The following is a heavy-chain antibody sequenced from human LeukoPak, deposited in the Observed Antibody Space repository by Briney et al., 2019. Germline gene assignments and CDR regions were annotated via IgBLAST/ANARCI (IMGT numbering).Heavy chain of an antibody. V-gene: IGHV3-48*03. Sequence: GGSLRLSCAASGFTFSSYEMNWVRQAPGKGLEWVSYISSSGSTIYYADSVEGRFTISRDNAKNSLYLQMNSLRAEDTAVYYCARGGSRVGATDYYFDYWGQGTLVTVSS. D-gene: IGHD1-26*01. CDR2: ISSSGSTI. J-gene: IGHJ4*02. CDR3: ARGGSRVGATDYYFDY. CDR1: GFTFSSYE.